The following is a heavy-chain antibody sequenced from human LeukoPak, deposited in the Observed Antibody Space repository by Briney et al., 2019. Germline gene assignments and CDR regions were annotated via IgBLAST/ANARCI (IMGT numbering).Heavy chain of an antibody. CDR2: IYYSGST. CDR3: ARNTVTAPFGY. V-gene: IGHV4-59*01. CDR1: GGSMSSYY. D-gene: IGHD4-17*01. J-gene: IGHJ4*02. Sequence: PSETLSLTCTVSGGSMSSYYWRWLRQPPGRGLEWIGYIYYSGSTNYTPSLKSRVTISVDTSKIQFSLKLSSVTAADTAVYYCARNTVTAPFGYWGQGTLVTVSS.